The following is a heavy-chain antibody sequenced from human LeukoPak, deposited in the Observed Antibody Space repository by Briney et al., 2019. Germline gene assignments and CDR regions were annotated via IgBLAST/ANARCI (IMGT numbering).Heavy chain of an antibody. V-gene: IGHV4-61*02. J-gene: IGHJ6*02. CDR2: LSSTGST. Sequence: PSQTLSLTCTVSGGSISSGRYYWSWIRQPAGKALEWIGRLSSTGSTNYNPSLKSRVTISVDTSKNQFALNLSSVTAADTAVYYCARQGGYCDASSCYSGDYYYYHGMDVRAKGPRSPSP. D-gene: IGHD2-2*02. CDR1: GGSISSGRYY. CDR3: ARQGGYCDASSCYSGDYYYYHGMDV.